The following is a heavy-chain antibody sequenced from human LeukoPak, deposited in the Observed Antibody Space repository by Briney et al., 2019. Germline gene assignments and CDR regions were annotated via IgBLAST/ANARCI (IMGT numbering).Heavy chain of an antibody. CDR2: IYYSGST. Sequence: SETLSLTCTVSGGSISSYYWSWIRQPPGKGLEWIGYIYYSGSTNYNPSLKSRVTISVDTSKSQFSLKLSSVTAANTAVYYCATSRYYYYMDVWGKGTTVTVSS. CDR3: ATSRYYYYMDV. CDR1: GGSISSYY. J-gene: IGHJ6*03. V-gene: IGHV4-59*01.